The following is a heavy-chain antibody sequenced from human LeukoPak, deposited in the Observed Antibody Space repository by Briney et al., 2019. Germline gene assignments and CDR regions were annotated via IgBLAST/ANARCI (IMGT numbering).Heavy chain of an antibody. Sequence: GGSLRLSCAASGFTFSDFWMYWVRQAPGKGLVWISNINEHGTTAYADSVKGRFTISRDNAKNILCLQMNSLGAEDTAVYYCARVRGGNWGQGTLVTVSS. CDR2: INEHGTT. D-gene: IGHD3-16*01. CDR3: ARVRGGN. CDR1: GFTFSDFW. J-gene: IGHJ4*02. V-gene: IGHV3-74*01.